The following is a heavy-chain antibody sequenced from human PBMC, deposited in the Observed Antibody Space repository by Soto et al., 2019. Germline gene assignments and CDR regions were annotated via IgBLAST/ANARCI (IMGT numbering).Heavy chain of an antibody. V-gene: IGHV5-51*01. CDR3: ARPLDGTDALNI. D-gene: IGHD1-1*01. CDR1: GYSFTSYW. J-gene: IGHJ3*02. CDR2: IYPGDSDT. Sequence: GESLKISCKGSGYSFTSYWIGWVRQMPGKGLEWMGIIYPGDSDTRYSPSFQGQVTISADKSISTAYLQWSSLNSRDTAVYCCARPLDGTDALNIWGEGTMVTVTS.